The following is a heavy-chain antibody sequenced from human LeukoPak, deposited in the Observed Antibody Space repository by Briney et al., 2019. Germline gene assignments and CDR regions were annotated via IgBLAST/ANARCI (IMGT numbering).Heavy chain of an antibody. J-gene: IGHJ5*02. D-gene: IGHD3-10*01. Sequence: SETLSLTCTVSGGSISSSSYYWGWIRQPPGKGLEWIGSIYYSGSTYYNPSLKSRVTISVDTSKNQFSLKLSSVTAADTAVYYCARVLLYNWFDPWGQGTLVTVSS. V-gene: IGHV4-39*07. CDR1: GGSISSSSYY. CDR2: IYYSGST. CDR3: ARVLLYNWFDP.